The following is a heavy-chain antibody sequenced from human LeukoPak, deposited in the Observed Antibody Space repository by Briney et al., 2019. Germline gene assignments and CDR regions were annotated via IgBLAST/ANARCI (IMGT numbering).Heavy chain of an antibody. CDR2: ISWNSGSI. D-gene: IGHD6-13*01. V-gene: IGHV3-9*01. CDR3: AKDIGGSSSAFDI. J-gene: IGHJ3*02. Sequence: PGRSLRLSCAASGFTFDDYAMHWVRQAPGKGLEWVSGISWNSGSIGYADSVKGRFTISRDNAKNSLYLQMNSLRAEDTALYYCAKDIGGSSSAFDIWGQGTMVTVSS. CDR1: GFTFDDYA.